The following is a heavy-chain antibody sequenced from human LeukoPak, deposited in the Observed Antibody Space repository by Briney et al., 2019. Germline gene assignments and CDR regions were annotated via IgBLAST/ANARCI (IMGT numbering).Heavy chain of an antibody. CDR1: GFNFSSYS. D-gene: IGHD3-22*01. CDR2: VSSSSSFR. V-gene: IGHV3-21*01. J-gene: IGHJ4*02. Sequence: GGSLRLSCAASGFNFSSYSMNWVRQAPGKGLEWVSSVSSSSSFRYYADSVRGRFTISRDNAKNSLYLQMNSLRAEDTAVYYCARESSGYFYWGQGTLVTVSS. CDR3: ARESSGYFY.